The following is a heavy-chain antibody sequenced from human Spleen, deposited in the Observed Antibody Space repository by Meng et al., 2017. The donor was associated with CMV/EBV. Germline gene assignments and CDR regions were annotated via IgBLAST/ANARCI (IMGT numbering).Heavy chain of an antibody. V-gene: IGHV3-48*04. CDR3: ARLIHITIFASGLDV. D-gene: IGHD3-3*01. CDR2: INSNSDTI. J-gene: IGHJ6*02. Sequence: GESLKISCAASGFTFNAYNIHWVRQAPGKGLEWISYINSNSDTIYYADSVKGRFTISRDNAKNSQYLDMNNLRAEDSAVYYCARLIHITIFASGLDVWSPGTTVTVSS. CDR1: GFTFNAYN.